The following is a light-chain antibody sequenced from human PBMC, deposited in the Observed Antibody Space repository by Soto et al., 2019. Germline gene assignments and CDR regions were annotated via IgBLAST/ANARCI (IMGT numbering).Light chain of an antibody. V-gene: IGLV2-14*01. CDR3: SSYTSSSTPYV. Sequence: QSVLTQPGSVSGSPGQAITISGTGTSSDVGGYNYVSWYQQHPVKAPKLIIYDVTNRPSGVSDRFSGSKSGNTASLTISGLQPEDQADYYCSSYTSSSTPYVFGTGTKLTVL. J-gene: IGLJ1*01. CDR1: SSDVGGYNY. CDR2: DVT.